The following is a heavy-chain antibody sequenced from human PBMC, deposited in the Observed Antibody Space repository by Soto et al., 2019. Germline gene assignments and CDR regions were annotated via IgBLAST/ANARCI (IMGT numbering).Heavy chain of an antibody. CDR3: ARLGYQPRYFDL. D-gene: IGHD2-2*01. CDR2: IYYSGST. V-gene: IGHV4-39*01. Sequence: QLQLQESGPGLVKPSETLSLTCTVSGGSISSSSYYWGWIRQPPGKGLEWIGSIYYSGSTYYNPSLKSRVTISVDPSKNQFSLKLSSVTAADTAVYYCARLGYQPRYFDLWGRGTLVTVSS. J-gene: IGHJ2*01. CDR1: GGSISSSSYY.